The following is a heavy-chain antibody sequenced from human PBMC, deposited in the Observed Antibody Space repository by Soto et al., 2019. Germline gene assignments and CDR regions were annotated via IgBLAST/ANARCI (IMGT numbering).Heavy chain of an antibody. CDR1: GYPFTSYD. J-gene: IGHJ5*02. CDR3: ARPESIAARPGWFDP. D-gene: IGHD6-6*01. V-gene: IGHV1-8*01. Sequence: XAVKVSCKASGYPFTSYDINWVRQATGQGLEWMGWMNPNSGNTGYAQKFQGRVTMTRNTSISTAYMELSSLRSEDTAVYYCARPESIAARPGWFDPCGQGTLVTVSS. CDR2: MNPNSGNT.